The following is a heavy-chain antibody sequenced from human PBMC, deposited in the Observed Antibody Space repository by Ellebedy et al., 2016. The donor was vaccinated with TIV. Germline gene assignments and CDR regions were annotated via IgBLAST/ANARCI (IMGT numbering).Heavy chain of an antibody. CDR1: DGSIRSYH. CDR2: FHYSGTT. D-gene: IGHD3-10*01. Sequence: SETLSLTXTVSDGSIRSYHWSWIRQSPGKGLEWIGYFHYSGTTNYNPSLKSRLSIPVDTSKNQFSLNLSSVTAADTGVYYCARTSTMVRGALDYWGQGTLVTVSS. V-gene: IGHV4-59*01. J-gene: IGHJ4*02. CDR3: ARTSTMVRGALDY.